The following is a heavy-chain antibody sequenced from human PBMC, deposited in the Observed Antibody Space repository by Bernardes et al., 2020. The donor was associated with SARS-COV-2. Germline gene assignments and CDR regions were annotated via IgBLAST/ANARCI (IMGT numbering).Heavy chain of an antibody. V-gene: IGHV4-39*01. CDR1: GGSISNSNFY. Sequence: ETLSLTCTVSGGSISNSNFYWGWIRQSPGKGLEWIGSIYFSGNTFYKPSLMGRVTMSVDTSKNQFSLKMNFVTAADTAVYYCARDSAVAVRDRRGHLDVWGQGTTVTVSS. CDR2: IYFSGNT. D-gene: IGHD6-19*01. J-gene: IGHJ6*02. CDR3: ARDSAVAVRDRRGHLDV.